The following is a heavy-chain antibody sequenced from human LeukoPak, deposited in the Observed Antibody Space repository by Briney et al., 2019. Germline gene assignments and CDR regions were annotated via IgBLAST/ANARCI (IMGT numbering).Heavy chain of an antibody. Sequence: PGGSLRLSCAASGFTFDDYAMPWVRQAPGKGLEWVSRISWNSDTIGYADSVKGRFTISRDNAKNSLFLQMNSLRPEDTAVYYCARDLMVVVTGYFDYWGQGTLVTVSS. J-gene: IGHJ4*02. CDR3: ARDLMVVVTGYFDY. CDR2: ISWNSDTI. V-gene: IGHV3-9*01. CDR1: GFTFDDYA. D-gene: IGHD3-22*01.